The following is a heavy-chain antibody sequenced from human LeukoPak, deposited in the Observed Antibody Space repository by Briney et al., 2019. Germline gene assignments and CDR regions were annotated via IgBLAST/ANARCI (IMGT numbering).Heavy chain of an antibody. CDR1: GFTFNLYW. V-gene: IGHV3-74*01. CDR2: ISDDGTTT. D-gene: IGHD3-10*01. J-gene: IGHJ5*02. CDR3: ARDSRYYYGSGSYQPYWFDP. Sequence: GRSLRLPCAASGFTFNLYWIHWVRQAPGKGLEWLSRISDDGTTTNYADSVKGRFTISRDNAKNTLYLQMNSLRVDDTAVYYCARDSRYYYGSGSYQPYWFDPWGQGTLVTVSS.